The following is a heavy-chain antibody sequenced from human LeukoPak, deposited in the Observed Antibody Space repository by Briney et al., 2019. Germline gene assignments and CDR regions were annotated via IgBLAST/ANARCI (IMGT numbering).Heavy chain of an antibody. D-gene: IGHD6-6*01. CDR3: ATRSSTLTAARCFDD. Sequence: SETLSLTSAVHTETFNAIHWGRHRQVHGKGLEGIGNRDHRGSSNYNAPLKSRATISVDASKNHFSLSLTSVTSADTAVYYCATRSSTLTAARCFDDWGQGTVVTVSS. CDR2: RDHRGSS. CDR1: TETFNAIH. V-gene: IGHV4-34*08. J-gene: IGHJ4*03.